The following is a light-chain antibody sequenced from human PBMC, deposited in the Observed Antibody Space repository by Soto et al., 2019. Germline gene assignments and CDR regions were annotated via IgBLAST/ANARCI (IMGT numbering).Light chain of an antibody. J-gene: IGLJ2*01. CDR2: LEGSGSY. V-gene: IGLV4-60*02. Sequence: QTVVTQSSSASASLGSSVKLTCTLSSGHSSYIIAWHQQQPGKAPRYLMKLEGSGSYNKGSGVPDRFSGSSSGADRYLTISHLQFEDEGNYYRETWDRNTRVIGGGTKLTVL. CDR1: SGHSSYI. CDR3: ETWDRNTRV.